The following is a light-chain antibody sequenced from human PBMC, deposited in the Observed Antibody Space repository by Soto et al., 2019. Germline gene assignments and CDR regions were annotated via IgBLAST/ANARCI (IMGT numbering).Light chain of an antibody. J-gene: IGKJ4*01. CDR3: QQSYTTPLT. CDR2: AAS. Sequence: DIQMTQSPSSLSASVGDRVTITCRASQSISSYLNWYQQKPGKAPKLLISAASSLQSGVPSRFSCSGSWTDFTLTISSLQPEDFATYYCQQSYTTPLTFGGGTKVEVK. CDR1: QSISSY. V-gene: IGKV1-39*01.